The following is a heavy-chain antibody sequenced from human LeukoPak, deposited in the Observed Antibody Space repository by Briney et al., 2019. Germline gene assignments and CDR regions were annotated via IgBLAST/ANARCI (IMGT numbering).Heavy chain of an antibody. CDR2: ISGSGGST. J-gene: IGHJ3*02. V-gene: IGHV3-23*01. Sequence: PGGSLTLPCTACVFIFSRYAMLGLRQAPGRAREGVSVISGSGGSTYYADSVKGRFTISRDNSKNTLYLQMNSLRAEDTAVYYCARDGVEQLRDAFDIWGQGTMVTVSS. D-gene: IGHD5-18*01. CDR3: ARDGVEQLRDAFDI. CDR1: VFIFSRYA.